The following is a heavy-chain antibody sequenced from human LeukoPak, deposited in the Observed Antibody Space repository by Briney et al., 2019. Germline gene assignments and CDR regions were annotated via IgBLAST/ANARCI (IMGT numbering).Heavy chain of an antibody. CDR3: VKDSIAAADTKYYYYGMDV. V-gene: IGHV3-33*06. Sequence: GRSLRLSCAASGFTFSSYGMHWVRQAPGKGLEWVAIIWYDGNNKYYADSVKGRFTISRDNSKHTLSLQMNSLRAEDTAVYYCVKDSIAAADTKYYYYGMDVWGQGTTVTVSS. CDR2: IWYDGNNK. D-gene: IGHD6-13*01. CDR1: GFTFSSYG. J-gene: IGHJ6*02.